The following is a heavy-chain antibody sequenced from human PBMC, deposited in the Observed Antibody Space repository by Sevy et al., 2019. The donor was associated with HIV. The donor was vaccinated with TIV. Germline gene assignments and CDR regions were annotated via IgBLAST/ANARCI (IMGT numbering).Heavy chain of an antibody. J-gene: IGHJ4*02. D-gene: IGHD6-19*01. CDR1: GFTFSGSA. Sequence: GGSLRLSCAASGFTFSGSAMHWVRQASGKGLEGVGRIRSKANSYATDYAASVKGRFTISRDDSKNTAYLQMNSLKTEDTAVYYCTRAVAGTSPHFDYWGQGTLVTVSS. V-gene: IGHV3-73*01. CDR3: TRAVAGTSPHFDY. CDR2: IRSKANSYAT.